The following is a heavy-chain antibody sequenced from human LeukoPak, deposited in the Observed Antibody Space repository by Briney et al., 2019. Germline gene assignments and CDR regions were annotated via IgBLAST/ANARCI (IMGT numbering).Heavy chain of an antibody. V-gene: IGHV3-23*01. D-gene: IGHD2-2*01. CDR2: ISGSGSST. CDR3: AKWMGYCTSSSCYWYFDL. J-gene: IGHJ2*01. CDR1: GFTFSSYA. Sequence: GSLRLSCAASGFTFSSYAMSWVRQAPGKGLEWVSGISGSGSSTYYADSVKGRFTISRDNSKNTLYLQMNGLRAEDTAVYYCAKWMGYCTSSSCYWYFDLWGRGTLVTVSS.